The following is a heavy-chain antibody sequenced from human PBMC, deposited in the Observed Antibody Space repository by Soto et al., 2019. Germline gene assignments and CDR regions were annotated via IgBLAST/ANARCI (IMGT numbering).Heavy chain of an antibody. V-gene: IGHV3-23*01. CDR1: GFTFGSYS. Sequence: PGGSVRLSCAASGFTFGSYSMNWVRQAPGKGLEWVSIISGSGGATFYADSVKGRFTISRDNSKKSVFLQMDSLRADDTAVYYCAKVTDCGPSRCDDGIDIWCHGTMVTV. CDR3: AKVTDCGPSRCDDGIDI. J-gene: IGHJ3*02. D-gene: IGHD2-21*01. CDR2: ISGSGGAT.